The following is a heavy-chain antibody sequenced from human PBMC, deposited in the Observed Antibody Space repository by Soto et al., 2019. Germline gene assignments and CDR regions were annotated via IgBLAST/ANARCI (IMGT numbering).Heavy chain of an antibody. V-gene: IGHV4-59*01. Sequence: SETLSLTCTVSGGSISSYYWSWIRQPPGKGLEWIGYIYYSGSTNYNPSLKSRVTISVDTSKNQFSLKLSSVTAADTAVYYCARGFGSGWSIRYYYYGMDVWGQGTTVTVS. CDR1: GGSISSYY. J-gene: IGHJ6*02. CDR2: IYYSGST. D-gene: IGHD6-19*01. CDR3: ARGFGSGWSIRYYYYGMDV.